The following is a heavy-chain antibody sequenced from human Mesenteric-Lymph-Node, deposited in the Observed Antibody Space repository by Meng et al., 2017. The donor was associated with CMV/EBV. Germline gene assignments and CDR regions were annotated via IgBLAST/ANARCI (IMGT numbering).Heavy chain of an antibody. J-gene: IGHJ4*02. CDR1: GGSFSAYF. V-gene: IGHV4-34*01. CDR2: INQSGST. D-gene: IGHD1-14*01. CDR3: ASLAPLNNTKDKIPSGY. Sequence: QVQLQQWGAGLLKPSETLSLTCAVYGGSFSAYFWSWIRQPPGKGLEWIGEINQSGSTNYNPSLKSRITISVDTSKNQFSLKLTSVTAADTAVYFCASLAPLNNTKDKIPSGYWGQVTLVTVSS.